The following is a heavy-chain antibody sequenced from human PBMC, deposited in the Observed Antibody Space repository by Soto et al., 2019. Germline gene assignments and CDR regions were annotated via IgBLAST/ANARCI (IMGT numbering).Heavy chain of an antibody. D-gene: IGHD5-18*01. CDR1: GGSISSSSYY. CDR2: IYYSGST. V-gene: IGHV4-39*01. CDR3: AGGVDTAMVIYLDY. Sequence: SETLSLTCTVSGGSISSSSYYWGWIRQPPGKGLEWIGSIYYSGSTYYNPSLKSRVTISVDTSKNQFSLKLSSVTVADTAVSSCAGGVDTAMVIYLDYWGQGTLVTVSS. J-gene: IGHJ4*02.